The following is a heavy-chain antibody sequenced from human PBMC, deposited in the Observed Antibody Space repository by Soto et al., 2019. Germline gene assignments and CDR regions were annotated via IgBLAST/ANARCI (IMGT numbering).Heavy chain of an antibody. CDR2: ISAYNGNT. CDR1: VYTFTSYG. J-gene: IGHJ4*02. D-gene: IGHD4-17*01. V-gene: IGHV1-18*01. CDR3: ARVRGYGDYVDY. Sequence: ASVKVSCKASVYTFTSYGISWVRQAPRQGLERMGWISAYNGNTNYAQKLQGRVTMTTDTSTSTAYMGLRSLRSDDTAVYYCARVRGYGDYVDYWGQGTLVTVSS.